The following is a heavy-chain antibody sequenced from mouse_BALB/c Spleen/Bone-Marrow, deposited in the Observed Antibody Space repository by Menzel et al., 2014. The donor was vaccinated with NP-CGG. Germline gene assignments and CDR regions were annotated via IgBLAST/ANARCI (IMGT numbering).Heavy chain of an antibody. V-gene: IGHV1-14*01. Sequence: QLQESGPELVKPGASVKMSCKASGYTFTSYIMHWVKQKPGQGLEWIGYINPYNDGTKYNEKFKGKATLTSDKSSGTAYMELSSLTSEDSAVYYCARRWLPYAMDYWGQGTSVTVSS. CDR2: INPYNDGT. J-gene: IGHJ4*01. D-gene: IGHD2-3*01. CDR1: GYTFTSYI. CDR3: ARRWLPYAMDY.